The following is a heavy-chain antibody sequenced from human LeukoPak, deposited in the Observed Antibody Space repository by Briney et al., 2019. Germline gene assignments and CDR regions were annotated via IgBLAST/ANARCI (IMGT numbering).Heavy chain of an antibody. CDR2: IRYDGSNK. D-gene: IGHD3-22*01. J-gene: IGHJ4*02. V-gene: IGHV3-30*02. Sequence: GGSLRLSCAASGFTFSSYGMHWVRQAPGKGLEWVAFIRYDGSNKYYADSVKGRFTISRDNSKNTLYLQMNSLRAEDTAVYYCSSLYYYDSSGYTIFDYWGQGTLVTVSS. CDR1: GFTFSSYG. CDR3: SSLYYYDSSGYTIFDY.